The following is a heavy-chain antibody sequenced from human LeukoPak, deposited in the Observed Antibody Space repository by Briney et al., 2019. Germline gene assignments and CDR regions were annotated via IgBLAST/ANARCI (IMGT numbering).Heavy chain of an antibody. D-gene: IGHD4-17*01. CDR1: GFTVSSNY. J-gene: IGHJ4*02. CDR2: IYSGGST. CDR3: ARVSSTTSFDY. V-gene: IGHV3-53*01. Sequence: GGSLRLSCAASGFTVSSNYMNWVRQAPGKGLEWVSVIYSGGSTYYADSVKGRFTISRDNSKNTLYLQMNSLRAEDTAVYYCARVSSTTSFDYWGQGTLVTVSS.